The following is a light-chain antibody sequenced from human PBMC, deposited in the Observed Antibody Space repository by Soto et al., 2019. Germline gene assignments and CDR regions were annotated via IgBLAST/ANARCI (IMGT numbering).Light chain of an antibody. CDR3: SSSTSSTTWA. V-gene: IGLV2-14*01. J-gene: IGLJ3*02. CDR2: KVS. CDR1: SSDVGAYDH. Sequence: QSLLSEPASVSDSPGNPITISCIGTSSDVGAYDHVSWYQQHPSKAPKVITSKVSNRPSGVSTRFSGSKSGNTASLTISGLQTEDEAYYYCSSSTSSTTWAFGGGTNVTVL.